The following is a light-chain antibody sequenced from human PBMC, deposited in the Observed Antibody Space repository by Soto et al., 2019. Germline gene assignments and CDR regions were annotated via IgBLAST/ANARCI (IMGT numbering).Light chain of an antibody. V-gene: IGLV1-40*01. CDR2: GNS. J-gene: IGLJ2*01. Sequence: QSVLTQPPSVSGPPGQGVTISCPGATSKIGAGYDVHWYQQLPGTAPKLLIYGNSNRPSGVPDRFSGSKSGTSATLAITGLQAEDEADYYCQSYDSSLSGVVFGGGTKLTVL. CDR3: QSYDSSLSGVV. CDR1: TSKIGAGYD.